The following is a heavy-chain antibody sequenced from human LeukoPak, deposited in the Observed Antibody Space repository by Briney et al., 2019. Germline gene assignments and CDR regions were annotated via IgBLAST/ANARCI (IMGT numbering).Heavy chain of an antibody. J-gene: IGHJ4*02. D-gene: IGHD3-22*01. CDR3: AIGPLNDSSGYYFDY. V-gene: IGHV1-69*05. Sequence: ASVKVSCKASGGTFSSYAISWVRQAPGRGLEWMGRIIPIFGTANYAQKFQGRVTITTDESTSTAYMELSSLRSEDTAVYYCAIGPLNDSSGYYFDYWGQGTLVTVSS. CDR2: IIPIFGTA. CDR1: GGTFSSYA.